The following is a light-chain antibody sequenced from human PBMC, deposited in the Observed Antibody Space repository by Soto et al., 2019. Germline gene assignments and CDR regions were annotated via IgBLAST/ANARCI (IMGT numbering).Light chain of an antibody. J-gene: IGKJ2*01. Sequence: THSYANLSASVGDRVTITFRACQSINSWLAWYQREPGKAPKLLIYEASSLKSGVPSRFSGSGSGTEFTLTISSLQPDDFAPYYCPVSAFYSWPFCQGTKL. V-gene: IGKV1-5*03. CDR2: EAS. CDR1: QSINSW. CDR3: PVSAFYSWP.